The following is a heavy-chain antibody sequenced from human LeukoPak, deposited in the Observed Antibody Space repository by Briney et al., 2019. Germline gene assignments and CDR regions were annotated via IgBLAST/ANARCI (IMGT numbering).Heavy chain of an antibody. CDR3: ARGYCSGGSCYSGYFQH. D-gene: IGHD2-15*01. V-gene: IGHV3-30*04. J-gene: IGHJ1*01. CDR1: GFTFSSYA. CDR2: ISYDGSNK. Sequence: PGGSLRLSCAASGFTFSSYAMHWVRQAPGKGLEWVAVISYDGSNKYYADSVKGRFTISRDNSKNTLYLQMNSLRAEDTAVYYCARGYCSGGSCYSGYFQHWGQGTLVTVSS.